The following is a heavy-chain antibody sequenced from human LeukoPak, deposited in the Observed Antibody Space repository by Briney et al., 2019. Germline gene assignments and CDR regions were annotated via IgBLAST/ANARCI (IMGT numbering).Heavy chain of an antibody. D-gene: IGHD1-26*01. Sequence: SETLSLTCAVYGGSFSGYYWSWIRQPPGKGLEWIGEINHSGSTNYNPSLKSRVTISVDTSKNQFSLKLSSVTAADTAVYYCARGLPIVGATHGGFDPWGQGTLVTVSS. CDR1: GGSFSGYY. J-gene: IGHJ5*02. CDR3: ARGLPIVGATHGGFDP. CDR2: INHSGST. V-gene: IGHV4-34*01.